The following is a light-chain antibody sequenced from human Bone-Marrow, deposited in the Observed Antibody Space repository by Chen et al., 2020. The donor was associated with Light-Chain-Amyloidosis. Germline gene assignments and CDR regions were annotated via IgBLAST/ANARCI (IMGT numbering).Light chain of an antibody. Sequence: SYVLTQPSSVSVAPGQTATIACGGNNIGSTSVPWYQQTPGQAPLLVVYDDSDRPSGIPERLSGSNSGNTATLTISRGEAGDEADYYCQVWDRSSDRPVFGGGTKLTVL. CDR1: NIGSTS. V-gene: IGLV3-21*02. CDR3: QVWDRSSDRPV. J-gene: IGLJ3*02. CDR2: DDS.